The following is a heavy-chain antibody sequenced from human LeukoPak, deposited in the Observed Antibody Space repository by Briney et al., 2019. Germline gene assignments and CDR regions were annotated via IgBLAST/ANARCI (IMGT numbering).Heavy chain of an antibody. CDR3: ARDGGFGFLAAFDI. Sequence: PGGSLRLSCAASGFTFSSYSMNWVRQAPGKGLEWISYISGSGGVSYYEDSVKGRFTISRDNAKNSLYLQMNSLRDEDTALYYCARDGGFGFLAAFDIWGQGTMVTVSS. CDR1: GFTFSSYS. D-gene: IGHD3-10*01. J-gene: IGHJ3*02. CDR2: ISGSGGVS. V-gene: IGHV3-48*02.